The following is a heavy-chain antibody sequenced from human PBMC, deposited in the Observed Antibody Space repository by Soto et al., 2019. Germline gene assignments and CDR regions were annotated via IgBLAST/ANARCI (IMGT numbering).Heavy chain of an antibody. V-gene: IGHV1-69*02. CDR2: IIPILGIA. CDR3: ASPQRHHWFDP. Sequence: QVQLVQSGAEVKKPGSSVKVSCKASGGTFSSYTISWVRQAPGQGLEWMGRIIPILGIANYAQKFQGRVTXPXXKSTSTAYLELSSLRSEDTAVYYCASPQRHHWFDPWGQGTLVTVSS. CDR1: GGTFSSYT. D-gene: IGHD2-2*01. J-gene: IGHJ5*02.